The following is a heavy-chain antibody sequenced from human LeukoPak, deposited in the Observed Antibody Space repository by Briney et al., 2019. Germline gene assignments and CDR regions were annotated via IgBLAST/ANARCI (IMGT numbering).Heavy chain of an antibody. Sequence: GASVKVSCKASGYTFTGYYMHWLRQTPGQGLEWMGWIDPNSGGTNYAQKFQGRVTMTRDTSISTAYMELSRLRSDDTAVYYCAREQTVRYCSGGSCYENDYWGQGTLVTVSS. CDR2: IDPNSGGT. J-gene: IGHJ4*02. CDR3: AREQTVRYCSGGSCYENDY. CDR1: GYTFTGYY. V-gene: IGHV1-2*02. D-gene: IGHD2-15*01.